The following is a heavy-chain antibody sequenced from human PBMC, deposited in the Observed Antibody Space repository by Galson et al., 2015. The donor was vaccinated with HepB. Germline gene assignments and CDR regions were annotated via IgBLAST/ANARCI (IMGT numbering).Heavy chain of an antibody. D-gene: IGHD1-14*01. CDR2: ISDNGDST. Sequence: SLRLSCATSGFTFSRYAMSWVRQAPGKGLEWVSTISDNGDSTYYADFVKGRFSISRDNSKNTLSLQMESLRAEDTALYYCATDVDPDLVLFEYWGQGTQVTVSS. J-gene: IGHJ4*02. V-gene: IGHV3-23*01. CDR1: GFTFSRYA. CDR3: ATDVDPDLVLFEY.